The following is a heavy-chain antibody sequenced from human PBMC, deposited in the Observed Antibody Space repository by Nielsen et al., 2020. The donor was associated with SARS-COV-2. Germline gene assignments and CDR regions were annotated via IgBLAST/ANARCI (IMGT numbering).Heavy chain of an antibody. D-gene: IGHD1-26*01. CDR3: AKLPIRIVGAGWDDAFDI. CDR2: ISWNSGSI. Sequence: SLKISCAASGFTFDDYAMHWVRQAPGKGLEWVSGISWNSGSIGYADSVKGRFTISRDNAKNSLYLQMNSLRAEDTALYHCAKLPIRIVGAGWDDAFDIWGQGTMVTVSS. CDR1: GFTFDDYA. J-gene: IGHJ3*02. V-gene: IGHV3-9*01.